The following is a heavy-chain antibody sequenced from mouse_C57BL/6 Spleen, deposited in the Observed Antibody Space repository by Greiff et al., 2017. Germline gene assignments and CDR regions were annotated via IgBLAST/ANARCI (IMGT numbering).Heavy chain of an antibody. Sequence: EVQLQQSGPELVKPGASVKISCKASGYTFTDYYMNWVKQSHGKSLEWIGDINPNNGGTSYNQKFKGKATLTVDKSSSTAYMELRSLTSEYSAVYYCARTTTVVDYAMDYWGQGTSVTVSS. CDR2: INPNNGGT. D-gene: IGHD1-1*01. CDR3: ARTTTVVDYAMDY. J-gene: IGHJ4*01. CDR1: GYTFTDYY. V-gene: IGHV1-26*01.